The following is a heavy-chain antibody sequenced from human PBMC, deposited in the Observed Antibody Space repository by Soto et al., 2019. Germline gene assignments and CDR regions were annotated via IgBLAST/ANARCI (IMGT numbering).Heavy chain of an antibody. Sequence: SETLSLTCTVSGGSISSYYWSWIRQPPGKGLEWIGYIYYSGSTNYNPSLKSRVTISVDTSKNQFSLKLSSVTAADTAVYYCARLGDLTGETDYYYYYGMDVWGQGTTVTVSS. V-gene: IGHV4-59*01. CDR1: GGSISSYY. J-gene: IGHJ6*02. CDR3: ARLGDLTGETDYYYYYGMDV. D-gene: IGHD3-9*01. CDR2: IYYSGST.